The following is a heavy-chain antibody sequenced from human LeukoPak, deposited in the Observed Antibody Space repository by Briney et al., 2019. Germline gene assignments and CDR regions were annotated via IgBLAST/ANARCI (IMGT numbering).Heavy chain of an antibody. CDR3: ARDVDYDSGGTTGFDY. D-gene: IGHD3-22*01. CDR1: GFTYEDYG. J-gene: IGHJ4*02. Sequence: GGTLRLSCAASGFTYEDYGMSWVREAPGKGLEGVSGNKWDGGSTGYEESVKGRITTSRDNAKNSRYLQMNSLRAEDTALYYCARDVDYDSGGTTGFDYWGQGTLVTVSS. CDR2: NKWDGGST. V-gene: IGHV3-20*04.